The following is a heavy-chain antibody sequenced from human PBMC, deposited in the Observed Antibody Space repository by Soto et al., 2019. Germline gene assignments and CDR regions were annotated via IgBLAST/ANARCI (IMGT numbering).Heavy chain of an antibody. D-gene: IGHD6-25*01. CDR3: ARPHGGSSGWDNWFDP. V-gene: IGHV4-59*01. CDR1: GGSISSYY. J-gene: IGHJ5*02. Sequence: PSETLSLTCTVSGGSISSYYWSWIRQPPGKGLEWIGYIYYSGSTNYNPSFKSRVTISVDTSKNQFSLKLSSVTAADTAVYYCARPHGGSSGWDNWFDPWGQGTLVTVSS. CDR2: IYYSGST.